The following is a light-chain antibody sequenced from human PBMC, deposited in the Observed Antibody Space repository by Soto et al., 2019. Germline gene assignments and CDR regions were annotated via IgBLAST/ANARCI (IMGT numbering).Light chain of an antibody. CDR1: SSNIGAGYD. V-gene: IGLV1-40*01. J-gene: IGLJ1*01. CDR3: ESYDSSRYV. CDR2: GNS. Sequence: QSVLTQPPSVPGAPGQRVTISCTGSSSNIGAGYDVHWYQQLPGTAPKLLIYGNSNRPSGVPDRFSGSKSGTSASLAITGLQAEDEADYYCESYDSSRYVFGTGTKFAV.